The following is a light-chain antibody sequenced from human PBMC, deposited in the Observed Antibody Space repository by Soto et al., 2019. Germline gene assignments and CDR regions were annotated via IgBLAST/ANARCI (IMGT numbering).Light chain of an antibody. J-gene: IGKJ4*01. CDR1: QSISNW. CDR2: DAS. CDR3: QQSYSTPPT. Sequence: DIRMTHSRSTLSASVRDIVTSTCRANQSISNWLAWYQQKPGKAPKLLIYDASSLESGVPSRFSGSGSGTEFTLTISSLQPEDFATYYCQQSYSTPPTFGGGTKVDIK. V-gene: IGKV1-5*01.